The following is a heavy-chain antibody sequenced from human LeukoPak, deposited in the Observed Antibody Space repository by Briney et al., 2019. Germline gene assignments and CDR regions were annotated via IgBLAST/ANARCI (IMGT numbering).Heavy chain of an antibody. CDR2: IDWGDDK. CDR1: GFSLRSSGTC. V-gene: IGHV2-70*11. D-gene: IGHD3-22*01. CDR3: ARISDHYDSSGYSVFDY. Sequence: KSGPALVKPTQTLTLTCTFSGFSLRSSGTCVSWIRQPPGKALEWLARIDWGDDKYYSTSLKTRLTISKDTSKNQVVLTMINMDPVDTATYYCARISDHYDSSGYSVFDYWGQGILVTVSS. J-gene: IGHJ4*02.